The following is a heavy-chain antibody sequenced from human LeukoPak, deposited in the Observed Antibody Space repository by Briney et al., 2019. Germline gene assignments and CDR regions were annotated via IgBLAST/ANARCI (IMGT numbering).Heavy chain of an antibody. CDR2: IGGSGVST. J-gene: IGHJ6*03. CDR3: ANGDYDNYYYYYMDV. D-gene: IGHD4-17*01. CDR1: GFTFSTYG. Sequence: GGSLRLSCAAAGFTFSTYGMTWVRQAPGKGLEWVSAIGGSGVSTYYADSVKGRFTISRDNSRNTLYLQMNSLRAEDTAVYYCANGDYDNYYYYYMDVWGKGTTVTVSS. V-gene: IGHV3-23*01.